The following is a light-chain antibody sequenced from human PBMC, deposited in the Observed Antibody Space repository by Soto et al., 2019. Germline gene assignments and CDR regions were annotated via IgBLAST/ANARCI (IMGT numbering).Light chain of an antibody. V-gene: IGLV1-40*01. CDR1: TSNIGAGFD. J-gene: IGLJ2*01. CDR2: GNT. Sequence: QSVLTQPPSVSGALGQRVTISCTGSTSNIGAGFDVHWYQQFPGTAPKLLIFGNTNRPSGVPDRFSGSKSGTSASLAITGLQAEDEADYYCQSYDSLSGSVFGGGTKVTVL. CDR3: QSYDSLSGSV.